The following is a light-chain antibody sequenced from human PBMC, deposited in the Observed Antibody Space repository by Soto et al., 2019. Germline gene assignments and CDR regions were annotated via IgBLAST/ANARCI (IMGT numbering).Light chain of an antibody. V-gene: IGKV3-11*01. CDR1: QSIGRY. CDR3: QQRANWLT. J-gene: IGKJ4*01. CDR2: DAS. Sequence: EIVLTQSPATLSLSPGERVTLSCRASQSIGRYLAWYQHKPGQAPRLLIYDASNRATGIPARFSGSGSGTDFTLTISSLAPEDFADYYCQQRANWLTFGGGTKVEIK.